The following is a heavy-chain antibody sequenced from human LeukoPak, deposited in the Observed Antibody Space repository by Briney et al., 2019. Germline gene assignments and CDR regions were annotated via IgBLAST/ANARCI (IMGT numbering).Heavy chain of an antibody. CDR3: ARHSSPHAGSSSWYDF. J-gene: IGHJ5*01. V-gene: IGHV4-39*01. CDR1: GGSIGSSTYH. D-gene: IGHD2-15*01. CDR2: IYYSGNT. Sequence: SETLSLTCTVSGGSIGSSTYHWGWIRQPPGKGLEWIGSIYYSGNTYYNPSLKSRVTISVDTSKNQFSVKLSSVTAADTAVYYCARHSSPHAGSSSWYDFWGQGTLVTVSS.